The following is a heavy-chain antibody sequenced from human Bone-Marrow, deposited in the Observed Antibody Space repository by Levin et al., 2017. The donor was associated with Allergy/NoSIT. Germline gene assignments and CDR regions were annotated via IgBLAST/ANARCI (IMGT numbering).Heavy chain of an antibody. Sequence: ASVKVSCKASGYTFSSYEINWVRQARGQGLEWLGSVSGNSGNTVYAQKFQGRVTMTWNPSTTTAYMELTTLISEDTAIYYCAREYFGDGMDLWGQGTTVTV. CDR3: AREYFGDGMDL. J-gene: IGHJ6*02. CDR1: GYTFSSYE. V-gene: IGHV1-8*01. D-gene: IGHD3-16*01. CDR2: VSGNSGNT.